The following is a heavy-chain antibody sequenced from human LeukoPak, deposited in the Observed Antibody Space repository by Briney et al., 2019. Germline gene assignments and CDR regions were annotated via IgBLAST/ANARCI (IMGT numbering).Heavy chain of an antibody. D-gene: IGHD5-24*01. CDR3: AGLGRDGYNLRRVYYYYMDV. CDR1: GGTFSSYA. Sequence: SVNVSCKASGGTFSSYAIRWVRQAPGQGLEWMGRIIPIFGTANYAQKFQGRVTITTDESTSPGYMELSSLRSEDTAVYYCAGLGRDGYNLRRVYYYYMDVWGKGTTVTVSS. CDR2: IIPIFGTA. V-gene: IGHV1-69*05. J-gene: IGHJ6*03.